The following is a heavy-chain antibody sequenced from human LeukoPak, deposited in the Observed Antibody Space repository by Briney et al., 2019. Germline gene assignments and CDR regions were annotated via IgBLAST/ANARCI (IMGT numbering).Heavy chain of an antibody. CDR2: ISAYNGNT. Sequence: ASVKVSCKASGYTFTSYGISWVRQAPGQGLEWMGWISAYNGNTNYAQKLQGRVTMTTDTSTSTAYMELRSLSSDDTAVYYCARDEGKWELPAFDIWGQGTMVTVSS. CDR3: ARDEGKWELPAFDI. CDR1: GYTFTSYG. V-gene: IGHV1-18*01. J-gene: IGHJ3*02. D-gene: IGHD1-26*01.